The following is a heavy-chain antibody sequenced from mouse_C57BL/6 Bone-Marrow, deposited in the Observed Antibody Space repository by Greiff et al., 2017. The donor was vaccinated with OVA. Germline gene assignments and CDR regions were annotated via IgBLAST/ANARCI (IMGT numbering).Heavy chain of an antibody. CDR3: ARRDNWKYFDV. CDR1: GFTFSDYG. V-gene: IGHV5-17*01. Sequence: DVMLVESGGGLVKPGGSLKLSCAASGFTFSDYGMHWVRQAPEKGLEWVAYISSGSSTIYYADTVKGRFTISRDNAKNTLFLQMTSLRSEDTAMYYCARRDNWKYFDVWGTGTTVTVSS. CDR2: ISSGSSTI. J-gene: IGHJ1*03. D-gene: IGHD4-1*01.